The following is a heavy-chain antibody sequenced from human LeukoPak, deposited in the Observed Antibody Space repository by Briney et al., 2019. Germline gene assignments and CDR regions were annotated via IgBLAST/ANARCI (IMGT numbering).Heavy chain of an antibody. D-gene: IGHD5-18*01. CDR2: SSAYNGNT. CDR3: VRDLGVDTSMIFFDY. J-gene: IGHJ4*02. V-gene: IGHV1-18*01. CDR1: AYTFSSFG. Sequence: ASVKVSCKASAYTFSSFGISWVRQAPGQGIEWMGWSSAYNGNTKSAQKFQGRVTMTTDTSTSTAYMELMSLRSNDTAVFYCVRDLGVDTSMIFFDYWGQGTLVTVSS.